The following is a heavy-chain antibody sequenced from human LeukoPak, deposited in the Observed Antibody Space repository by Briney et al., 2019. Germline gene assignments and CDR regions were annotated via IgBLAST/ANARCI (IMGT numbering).Heavy chain of an antibody. V-gene: IGHV3-48*04. Sequence: PGGSLRLSCAASGFTFGTCSMNWVRQAPGKGLEWVSYINSGSSNIYYADSVEGRFTISRDNAKNSLYLQMNSLRAEDTAVYYCARAGYSSTWYHPYLDSWGQGTLVTVSS. J-gene: IGHJ4*02. CDR2: INSGSSNI. CDR1: GFTFGTCS. D-gene: IGHD6-13*01. CDR3: ARAGYSSTWYHPYLDS.